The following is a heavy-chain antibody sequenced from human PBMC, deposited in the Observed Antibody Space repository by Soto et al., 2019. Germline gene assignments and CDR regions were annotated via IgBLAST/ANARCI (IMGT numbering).Heavy chain of an antibody. CDR1: GFTFSSYA. CDR3: XXXXXXXXNQRLWADAFHI. J-gene: IGHJ3*02. CDR2: VTGRSTTT. V-gene: IGHV3-23*01. D-gene: IGHD2-2*01. Sequence: EVQLLESGGGLVQPGGSLRLSCAASGFTFSSYAMSWVRQAPGKGLEWVSVVTGRSTTTYYADSVKGRFTISRDNSKXXXXXXXXXXXXXXXXXXXXXXXXXXXXNQRLWADAFHIWGQGTMLTVSS.